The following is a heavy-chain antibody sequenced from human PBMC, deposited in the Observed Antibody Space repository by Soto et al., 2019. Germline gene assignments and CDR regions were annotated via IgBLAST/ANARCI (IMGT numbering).Heavy chain of an antibody. CDR1: GDSFSSYT. Sequence: QVQLVQSGAEVKKPGSSVKVSCKASGDSFSSYTINWVRQAPGQGLEWMGRFIPMVRIANYAQRFQGRVTVTADKSTSTAYMELTNLRSDDTAVYYCARAGDHQATVSYLGYWGQGTLV. CDR3: ARAGDHQATVSYLGY. V-gene: IGHV1-69*02. J-gene: IGHJ4*02. CDR2: FIPMVRIA. D-gene: IGHD4-17*01.